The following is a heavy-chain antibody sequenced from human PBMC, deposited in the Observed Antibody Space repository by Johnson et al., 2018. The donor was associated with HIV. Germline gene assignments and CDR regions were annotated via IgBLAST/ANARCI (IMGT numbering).Heavy chain of an antibody. D-gene: IGHD7-27*01. CDR2: IGTAGDT. J-gene: IGHJ3*02. V-gene: IGHV3-13*01. CDR3: APLGDAFDI. CDR1: GFTFSSYD. Sequence: ELLVESGGGLVQPGGSLRLSCAASGFTFSSYDMHWVRQPTGKRLEWVSGIGTAGDTYYPGPVKGRFTISSDNSKNTLYQQMNSLGAEDTAVYYCAPLGDAFDIWGQGTMVTVSS.